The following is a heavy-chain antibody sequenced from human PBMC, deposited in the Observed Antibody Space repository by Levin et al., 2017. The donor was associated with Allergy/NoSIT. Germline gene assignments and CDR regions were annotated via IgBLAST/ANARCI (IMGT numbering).Heavy chain of an antibody. CDR2: IDPSDSYT. CDR3: ARTAYSSGWSLDY. J-gene: IGHJ4*02. Sequence: GESLKISCKGSGYSFSSYWISWVRQMPGKGLEWMGRIDPSDSYTTYSPSFQGDVTMSVDKSITTAYLQWSSLKASDTAMFYCARTAYSSGWSLDYWGLGTLVTVSS. V-gene: IGHV5-10-1*01. D-gene: IGHD6-19*01. CDR1: GYSFSSYW.